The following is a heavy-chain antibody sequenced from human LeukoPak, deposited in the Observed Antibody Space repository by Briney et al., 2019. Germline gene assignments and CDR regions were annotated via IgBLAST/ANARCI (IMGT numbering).Heavy chain of an antibody. CDR2: IYYSGST. V-gene: IGHV4-39*07. CDR3: ARASRYCSSTSCSMGLDAFDI. CDR1: GGSISSSSYY. D-gene: IGHD2-2*01. J-gene: IGHJ3*02. Sequence: SETLSLTCTVSGGSISSSSYYWGWIRQPPGKGLEWIGSIYYSGSTYYNPSLKSRVTISVDTSKNQFSLKLSSVTAADTAVYYCARASRYCSSTSCSMGLDAFDIWGQGTVVTVSS.